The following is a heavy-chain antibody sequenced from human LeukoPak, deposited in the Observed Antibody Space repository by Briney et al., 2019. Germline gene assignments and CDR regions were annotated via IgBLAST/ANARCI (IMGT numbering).Heavy chain of an antibody. V-gene: IGHV3-23*01. D-gene: IGHD6-13*01. CDR1: RFTFSSYA. Sequence: PGGSLRLSCAASRFTFSSYAMSWVRQAPGKGLEWVSAISGSGGSTYYADSVKGRFTISRDNSKNTLYLQMNSLRAEDTAVYYCANDFIAAAGTFNWFDPWGQGTLVTVSS. CDR3: ANDFIAAAGTFNWFDP. CDR2: ISGSGGST. J-gene: IGHJ5*02.